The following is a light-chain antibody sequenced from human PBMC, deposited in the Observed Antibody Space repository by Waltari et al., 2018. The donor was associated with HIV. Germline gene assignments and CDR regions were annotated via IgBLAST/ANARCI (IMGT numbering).Light chain of an antibody. CDR1: NLSTYY. CDR2: GKN. CDR3: KTRDRSGNLYV. Sequence: SSELTQDPAVSVALGQTVKITCQGDNLSTYYASWYQQKPCQAPVLVSYGKNRRPSELPDRFSSSASRNKAFLTITGAQAEDEADYYCKTRDRSGNLYVFGTGTTVTVL. J-gene: IGLJ1*01. V-gene: IGLV3-19*01.